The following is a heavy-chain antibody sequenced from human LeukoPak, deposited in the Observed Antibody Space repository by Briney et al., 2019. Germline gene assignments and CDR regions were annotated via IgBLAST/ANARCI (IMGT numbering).Heavy chain of an antibody. CDR2: ISWNSGSI. J-gene: IGHJ4*02. D-gene: IGHD3-10*01. Sequence: PGRSLRLSCAASGFTFDDYAMHWVRQAPGKGLEWVSGISWNSGSIGYADSVKGRFTISRDNAKNSPYLQMNSLRAEDMALYYCAKAASAMVRGVIVGWGQGTLVTVSS. CDR3: AKAASAMVRGVIVG. V-gene: IGHV3-9*03. CDR1: GFTFDDYA.